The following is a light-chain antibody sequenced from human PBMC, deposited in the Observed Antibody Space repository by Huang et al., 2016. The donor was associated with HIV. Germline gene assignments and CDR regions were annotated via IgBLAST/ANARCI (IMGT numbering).Light chain of an antibody. V-gene: IGKV3-11*01. CDR2: DVS. CDR1: QSIGTY. J-gene: IGKJ4*01. Sequence: EIVLTQSPVTLSLSPGDRATLSCRASQSIGTYLACFQQKSGQAPRLLIYDVSNRAAGVPARFSASGSETDFTLTIASLDPDDFAIYHCQQRSKWPLTFGGGTKVEMK. CDR3: QQRSKWPLT.